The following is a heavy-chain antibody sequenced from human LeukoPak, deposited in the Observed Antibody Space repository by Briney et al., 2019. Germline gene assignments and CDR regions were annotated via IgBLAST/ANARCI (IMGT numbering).Heavy chain of an antibody. D-gene: IGHD2-21*02. Sequence: GGSLRLSCAASGFTFSSYSMSWVRQAPGKGLEWVSLISGSAGRTYYADSVKGRLTISRDNSKNTLYLQMSSLRAEDTAVYYCAKEPRHCGGDCFSLLDSWGQGTLVTVSS. V-gene: IGHV3-23*01. J-gene: IGHJ4*02. CDR2: ISGSAGRT. CDR1: GFTFSSYS. CDR3: AKEPRHCGGDCFSLLDS.